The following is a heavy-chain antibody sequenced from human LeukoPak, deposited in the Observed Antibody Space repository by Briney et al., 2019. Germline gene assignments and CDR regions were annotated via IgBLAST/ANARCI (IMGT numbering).Heavy chain of an antibody. CDR1: GGSLSSGDYY. CDR3: ARDNLQYCSGGSCNNWFDP. V-gene: IGHV4-30-4*08. Sequence: SETLSLTCTVSGGSLSSGDYYWSWIRQPPGKGLEWIGYIYYSGSTSHNPSLKSRVTISVDTSKNQFSLKLSSVTAADTAVYYCARDNLQYCSGGSCNNWFDPWGQGTLVTVSS. CDR2: IYYSGST. J-gene: IGHJ5*02. D-gene: IGHD2-15*01.